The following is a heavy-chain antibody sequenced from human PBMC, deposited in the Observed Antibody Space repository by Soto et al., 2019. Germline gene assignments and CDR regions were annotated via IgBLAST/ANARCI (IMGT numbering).Heavy chain of an antibody. J-gene: IGHJ6*02. Sequence: AGGSLRLSCAASGFTFSNYAMSWVRQAPGKGLEWVSGISASGGSTYYADSVKGRFTISRDNSRNTLYLQMNSLRAEDTAVYYCAKAPAFYYYKGMDVWGQGTTVTVSS. V-gene: IGHV3-23*01. D-gene: IGHD2-2*01. CDR3: AKAPAFYYYKGMDV. CDR1: GFTFSNYA. CDR2: ISASGGST.